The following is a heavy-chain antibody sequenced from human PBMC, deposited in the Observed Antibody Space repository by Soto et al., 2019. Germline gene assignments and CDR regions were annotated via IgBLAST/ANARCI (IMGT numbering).Heavy chain of an antibody. CDR2: IYTSGST. J-gene: IGHJ5*02. V-gene: IGHV4-4*07. CDR1: GGSISSYY. Sequence: QVQLQESGPGLVKPSETLSLTCTVSGGSISSYYWSWIRQPAGKGLEWIGRIYTSGSTNYNPSLKSRVTVSVDTSKNQFSLKLSSVTAADTAVYYCARDLGRFLEWLSDSPNCFDPWGQGTLVTVSS. CDR3: ARDLGRFLEWLSDSPNCFDP. D-gene: IGHD3-3*01.